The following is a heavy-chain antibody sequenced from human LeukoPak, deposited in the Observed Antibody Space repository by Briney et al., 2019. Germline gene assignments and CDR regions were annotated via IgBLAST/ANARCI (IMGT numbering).Heavy chain of an antibody. V-gene: IGHV3-33*06. D-gene: IGHD3-22*01. Sequence: GGSLRLSCAASGFTFSSYGMHWVRQAPGKGLEWVAVIWYDGSNKYYADSVKGRFTISRDNSKNTLYLQMNSLRAEDTAVYYCAKGTYYYDSSGLFDYWGQGTLVTVSS. CDR2: IWYDGSNK. CDR3: AKGTYYYDSSGLFDY. CDR1: GFTFSSYG. J-gene: IGHJ4*02.